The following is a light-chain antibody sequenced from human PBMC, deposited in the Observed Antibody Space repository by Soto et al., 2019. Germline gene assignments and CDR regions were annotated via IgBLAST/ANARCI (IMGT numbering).Light chain of an antibody. Sequence: EIVLTQSPATLSLSPGERATLSCRASQSVSRYLAWYQQKPGQAPRLLIYDASNRATGIPARFSGSGSGTVFTFTISSLEPEDFAVYYCQQRSDWPSTFGGGTKVQIK. CDR3: QQRSDWPST. J-gene: IGKJ4*01. CDR1: QSVSRY. V-gene: IGKV3-11*01. CDR2: DAS.